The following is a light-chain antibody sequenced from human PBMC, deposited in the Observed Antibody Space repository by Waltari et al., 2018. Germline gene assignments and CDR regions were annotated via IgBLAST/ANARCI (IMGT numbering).Light chain of an antibody. CDR3: AAWDDSLNGRV. V-gene: IGLV1-44*01. J-gene: IGLJ3*02. CDR2: TNN. Sequence: QSVLTQPPSASGTPGQGATISCSGSSSNIGSNTVSWYQQLPGTAPKLLIYTNNQRPSGVPDRFSGSKSGTSASLAISGLQSEDEADYYCAAWDDSLNGRVFGGGTKVTVL. CDR1: SSNIGSNT.